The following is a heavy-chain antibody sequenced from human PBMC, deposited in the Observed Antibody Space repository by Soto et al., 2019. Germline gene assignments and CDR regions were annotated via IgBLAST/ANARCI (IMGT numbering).Heavy chain of an antibody. Sequence: SETLSLTCTVSGGSISSYYWSWIRQPPGKGLEWIGYIYYSGSTNYNPSLKSRVTISVDTSKNQFSLKLSSVTAADTAVYYCARVPITGTTRYYYYGMDVWGQGTTVTVSS. V-gene: IGHV4-59*01. CDR3: ARVPITGTTRYYYYGMDV. J-gene: IGHJ6*02. CDR1: GGSISSYY. D-gene: IGHD1-7*01. CDR2: IYYSGST.